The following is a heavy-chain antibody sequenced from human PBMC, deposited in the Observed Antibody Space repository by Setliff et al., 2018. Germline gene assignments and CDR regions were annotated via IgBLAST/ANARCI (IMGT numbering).Heavy chain of an antibody. Sequence: PSETLSLTCTASGGSVSTYYWSWIRQPPGKGLEWIGFIFYSGYTHYSPSLKSRVTMLVDTSKNQFSLILRSVTAADTAVYFCARSDWDSSGYYYFDYWGQGTLVTVSS. V-gene: IGHV4-59*02. J-gene: IGHJ4*02. CDR1: GGSVSTYY. CDR3: ARSDWDSSGYYYFDY. CDR2: IFYSGYT. D-gene: IGHD3-22*01.